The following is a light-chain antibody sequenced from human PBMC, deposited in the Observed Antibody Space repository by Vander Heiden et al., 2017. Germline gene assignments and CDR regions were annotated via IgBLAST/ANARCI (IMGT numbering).Light chain of an antibody. CDR1: QSISSY. Sequence: DIQMTQSPSSLSASVGDRVTITCRASQSISSYLNWYQQKPGKAPKFLIYAASSLQSAVPSRFSGSGSAREFTLSIIRLLPEDFATYYCCQSYGTPHTFGQGTKMDIK. J-gene: IGKJ2*01. CDR2: AAS. V-gene: IGKV1-39*01. CDR3: CQSYGTPHT.